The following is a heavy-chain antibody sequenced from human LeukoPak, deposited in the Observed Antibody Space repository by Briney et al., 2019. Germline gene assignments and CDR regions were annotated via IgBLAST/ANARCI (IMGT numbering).Heavy chain of an antibody. J-gene: IGHJ3*02. CDR2: INPSGGST. Sequence: ASVKVSCKASGYTFTSYYMHWVRQAPGQGLEWMGIINPSGGSTSYAQKFQGRVTMTRDTSTSTVYMELSSLRSEDTAVYYCARDREDSSGWREAFDIWGQGTMVTVSS. CDR3: ARDREDSSGWREAFDI. V-gene: IGHV1-46*01. D-gene: IGHD6-19*01. CDR1: GYTFTSYY.